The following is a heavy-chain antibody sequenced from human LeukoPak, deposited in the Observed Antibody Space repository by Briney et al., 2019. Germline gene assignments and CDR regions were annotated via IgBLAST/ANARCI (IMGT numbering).Heavy chain of an antibody. CDR3: AREGNYGSYVDY. Sequence: ASVKVSCKATGYSFTGYFVHWVRQAPGQGLEWMRWINPNSDVHSAQKFQGRVTMTRDTSITTAYMELNRLTSDDTAVYYCAREGNYGSYVDYWGQGTLVTVSS. D-gene: IGHD1-7*01. J-gene: IGHJ4*02. CDR2: INPNSDV. CDR1: GYSFTGYF. V-gene: IGHV1-2*02.